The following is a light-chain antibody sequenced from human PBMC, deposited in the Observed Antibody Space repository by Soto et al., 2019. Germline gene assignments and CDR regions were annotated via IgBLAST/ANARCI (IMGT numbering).Light chain of an antibody. Sequence: EILLTQSPGTLSLSPVEIANLSFMSSQSVSNNYLAWYQQKPGQAPRLLIYAASSRATDIPDRVSGSGSGTHFTLTINRLEPEDSALYYCQQYGSSHPITFGQGTRLEIK. CDR1: QSVSNNY. CDR3: QQYGSSHPIT. V-gene: IGKV3-20*01. CDR2: AAS. J-gene: IGKJ5*01.